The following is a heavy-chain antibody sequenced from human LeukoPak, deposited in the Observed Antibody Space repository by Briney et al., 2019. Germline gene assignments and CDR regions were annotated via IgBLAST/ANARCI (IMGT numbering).Heavy chain of an antibody. CDR3: ARAGVRVTYYYGSGSPYYFDY. V-gene: IGHV3-30*04. D-gene: IGHD3-10*01. CDR2: ISYDGSNK. Sequence: GGSLRLSCAASGFTFSSYAMHWVRQAPGKGLEWVAVISYDGSNKYYADSVKGRFTISRDNSKNTLYLQMNSLRAEDTAVYYCARAGVRVTYYYGSGSPYYFDYWGQGTLVTVSS. CDR1: GFTFSSYA. J-gene: IGHJ4*02.